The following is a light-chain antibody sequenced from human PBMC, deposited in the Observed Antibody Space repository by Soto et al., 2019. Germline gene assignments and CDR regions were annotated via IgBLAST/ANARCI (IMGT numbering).Light chain of an antibody. CDR3: QRRYSTPDA. J-gene: IGKJ2*01. CDR1: QSISSY. CDR2: AAS. Sequence: DIQMTQSPSSLSASVGDRVTITCRASQSISSYLNWYQQKPGKAPKLLIYAASSLQSGVPSRFSGSGSGKNFALTIGSLQHEHFATYYCQRRYSTPDALGQGNKLELK. V-gene: IGKV1-39*01.